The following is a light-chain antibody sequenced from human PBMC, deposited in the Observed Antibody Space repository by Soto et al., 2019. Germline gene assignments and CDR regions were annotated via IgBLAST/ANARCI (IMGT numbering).Light chain of an antibody. CDR1: QRISSY. V-gene: IGKV1-39*01. CDR3: QPSYILSRT. CDR2: AAS. Sequence: DIQMTQSPSSLSAAVGNKVTITCRAGQRISSYLNWYQQNPGKAPKLLIYAASSLQSGVPSTFSGRGSGTECSLTISSLRPEDFATYCCQPSYILSRTFGQGTKVYIK. J-gene: IGKJ1*01.